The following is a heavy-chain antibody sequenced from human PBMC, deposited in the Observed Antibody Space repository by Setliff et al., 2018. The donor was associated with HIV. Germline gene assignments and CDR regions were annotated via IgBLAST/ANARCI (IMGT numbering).Heavy chain of an antibody. CDR3: ARGQTTGEY. CDR1: GFTFSSNA. J-gene: IGHJ4*02. V-gene: IGHV3-23*01. D-gene: IGHD4-17*01. CDR2: ISGSGGST. Sequence: PGGSLRLSCAASGFTFSSNAMSWVRQAPGKGLAWVSTISGSGGSTYYADSVKGRFTISRDNSKNTLYVQMNSLRAEDTAVYYCARGQTTGEYWGQGTLVTVSS.